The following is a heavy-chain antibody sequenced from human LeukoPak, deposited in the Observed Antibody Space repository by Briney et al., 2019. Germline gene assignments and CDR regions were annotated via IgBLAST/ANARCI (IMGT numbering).Heavy chain of an antibody. CDR3: ARDISGLRSIVDY. Sequence: GGSLRLSCAASGFTFSDYYMSWIRQAPGKGLEWASYISSSGSTIYYADSVKGRFTISRDNAKNSLYLQMNSLRAEDTAVYYCARDISGLRSIVDYWGQGTLVTVSS. J-gene: IGHJ4*02. D-gene: IGHD5-12*01. CDR2: ISSSGSTI. CDR1: GFTFSDYY. V-gene: IGHV3-11*01.